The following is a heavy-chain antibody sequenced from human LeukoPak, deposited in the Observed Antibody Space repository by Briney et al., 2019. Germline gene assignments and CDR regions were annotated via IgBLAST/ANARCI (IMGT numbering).Heavy chain of an antibody. V-gene: IGHV3-23*01. CDR2: ISGGGAGT. Sequence: GGSLRLSCAASGFTLSSHAMSWVRQAPGKGLEWVSAISGGGAGTYYADFAKGRFTISRDNSKSTLYLQMNSLRAEDTAVYYCARGIIYDRRSYYYYGVDVWGQGTTVTVSS. CDR3: ARGIIYDRRSYYYYGVDV. J-gene: IGHJ6*02. CDR1: GFTLSSHA. D-gene: IGHD5/OR15-5a*01.